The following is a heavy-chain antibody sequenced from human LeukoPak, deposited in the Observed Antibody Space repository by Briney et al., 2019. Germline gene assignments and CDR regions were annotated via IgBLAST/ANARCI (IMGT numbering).Heavy chain of an antibody. D-gene: IGHD6-19*01. J-gene: IGHJ5*02. CDR2: INPNSGGT. CDR3: ARDRTVAGEVFWFDP. Sequence: ASVKVSCKASGYTFTGYYMHWVRQAPGQGLEWMGWINPNSGGTNYAQKFQGRVTMTRDTSISTAYMELSRLRSDDTAVYYCARDRTVAGEVFWFDPWGRGTLVTVSS. CDR1: GYTFTGYY. V-gene: IGHV1-2*02.